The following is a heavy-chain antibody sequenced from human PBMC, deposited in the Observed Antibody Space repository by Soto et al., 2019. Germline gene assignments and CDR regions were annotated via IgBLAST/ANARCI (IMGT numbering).Heavy chain of an antibody. CDR2: IYYSGST. V-gene: IGHV4-59*12. D-gene: IGHD1-26*01. Sequence: SETLSLTCTVSGGSINDYFWTWIRQPPGKGLEWIGYIYYSGSTYYNASLKSRATISVDKSKNQFSLRLTSVTAADTAVYYCASDIPNPGGELPYYYYGMDVWGQGTTVTVS. CDR1: GGSINDYF. CDR3: ASDIPNPGGELPYYYYGMDV. J-gene: IGHJ6*02.